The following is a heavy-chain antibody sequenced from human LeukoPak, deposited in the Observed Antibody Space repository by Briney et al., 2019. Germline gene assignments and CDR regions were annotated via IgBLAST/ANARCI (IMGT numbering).Heavy chain of an antibody. D-gene: IGHD3-16*02. CDR1: GFTFSSYA. J-gene: IGHJ6*02. CDR2: ISGSGGST. CDR3: AKFLSNYYYYYGMDV. Sequence: PGGSLRLSCAASGFTFSSYAVSWVRQAPGKGLEWVSAISGSGGSTYYADSVKGRFTISRDNSKNTLYLQMNSLRAEDTAVYYCAKFLSNYYYYYGMDVWGQGTTVTVSS. V-gene: IGHV3-23*01.